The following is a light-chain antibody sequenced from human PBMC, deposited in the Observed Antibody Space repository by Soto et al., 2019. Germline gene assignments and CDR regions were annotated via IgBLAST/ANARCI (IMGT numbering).Light chain of an antibody. CDR2: AAS. J-gene: IGKJ2*01. CDR1: QSISSY. CDR3: QQSYSTET. Sequence: DIQMTQSPSSLSASVGDRVIITCRASQSISSYLNWYQQKPGKAPKLLIYAASSLQSGVPSRFSGSGSGTDFTLTISSLQPEDFATYYCQQSYSTETFGQGTKLEIK. V-gene: IGKV1-39*01.